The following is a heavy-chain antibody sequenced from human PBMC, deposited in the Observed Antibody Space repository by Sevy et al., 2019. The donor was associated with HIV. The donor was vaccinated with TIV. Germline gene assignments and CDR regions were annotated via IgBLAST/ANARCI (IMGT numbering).Heavy chain of an antibody. Sequence: SETLSLTCTVSGGSIIDYYCSWIRQSPGKGLEWIGYIFYSGTTAYNPSLKSRVTISVDTSKNQFSLKLSSVTAADTAVYYCARHVAVPYFREGFDYWGQGTLVTVSS. CDR1: GGSIIDYY. CDR2: IFYSGTT. V-gene: IGHV4-59*08. D-gene: IGHD2-21*01. CDR3: ARHVAVPYFREGFDY. J-gene: IGHJ4*02.